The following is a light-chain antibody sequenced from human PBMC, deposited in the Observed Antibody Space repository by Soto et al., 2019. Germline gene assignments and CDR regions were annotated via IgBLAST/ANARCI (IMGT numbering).Light chain of an antibody. J-gene: IGKJ5*01. V-gene: IGKV1-13*02. CDR2: DVS. Sequence: AIQVTQSPSSLSASVGDRVTITCRASQDIRGALAWYQQKPGKAPKLLIYDVSTLENEVPSRFSCSSSGTQFTLTISSLQPEDFGTYYCQQFNSYPITFGHGTRLEIK. CDR3: QQFNSYPIT. CDR1: QDIRGA.